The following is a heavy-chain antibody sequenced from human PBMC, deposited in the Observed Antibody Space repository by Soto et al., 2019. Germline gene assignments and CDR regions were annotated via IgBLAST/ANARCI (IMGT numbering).Heavy chain of an antibody. Sequence: SETLSLTCTVSGGSIYRSGHYWGWIRQPPGRGLEWIGNIDYNGVTYSNPSLKSRVTISRDTSKNQFSLKLTSVTAADTALYYCGKVLVGATGHTDSDSWGPGTLVTVSS. J-gene: IGHJ4*02. V-gene: IGHV4-39*01. CDR2: IDYNGVT. CDR1: GGSIYRSGHY. CDR3: GKVLVGATGHTDSDS. D-gene: IGHD2-15*01.